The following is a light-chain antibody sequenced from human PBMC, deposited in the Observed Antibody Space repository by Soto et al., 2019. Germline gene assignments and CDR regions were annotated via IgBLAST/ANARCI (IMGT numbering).Light chain of an antibody. CDR1: TSDVGGYNY. Sequence: QSVLTQPASVSGSPGPSITISCTGTTSDVGGYNYVSWYQQHTGKVPKLLIHEVSTRPSGVSNRFSGSKSRNTASLTICGLQAEDEADYYCLSKASSISYVFGTWTKVTVL. CDR3: LSKASSISYV. V-gene: IGLV2-14*01. J-gene: IGLJ1*01. CDR2: EVS.